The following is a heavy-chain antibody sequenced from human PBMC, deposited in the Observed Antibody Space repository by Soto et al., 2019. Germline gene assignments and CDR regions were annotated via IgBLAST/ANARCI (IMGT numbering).Heavy chain of an antibody. CDR1: GGSIDSDNYY. D-gene: IGHD2-2*01. CDR2: LYFSGTT. J-gene: IGHJ4*02. V-gene: IGHV4-30-4*01. Sequence: SETLSLTCAVSGGSIDSDNYYWSWIRQTPGKGLQWIGHLYFSGTTHYNPSLKSRILRSKDSSKNQFSLKLNSVTGADTAVYYGARTSWFDHSSSAHWGKGTLVTVSS. CDR3: ARTSWFDHSSSAH.